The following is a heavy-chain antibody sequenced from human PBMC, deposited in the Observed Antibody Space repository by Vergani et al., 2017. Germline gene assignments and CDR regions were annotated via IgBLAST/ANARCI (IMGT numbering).Heavy chain of an antibody. CDR3: ARDGAAYSSSLDY. D-gene: IGHD6-6*01. CDR2: IWYDGSNK. Sequence: QVQLVASGGGVVQPGRSLRLSCAASGFTFSSYGMHWVRQAPGKGLEWVAVIWYDGSNKYYADSVKGRFTISRDNSKNTLYLQMNSLRAEDTAVYYCARDGAAYSSSLDYWGQGTLVTVSS. V-gene: IGHV3-33*01. CDR1: GFTFSSYG. J-gene: IGHJ4*02.